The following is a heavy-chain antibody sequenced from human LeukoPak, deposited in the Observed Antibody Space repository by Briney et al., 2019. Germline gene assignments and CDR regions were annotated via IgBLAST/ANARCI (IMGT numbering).Heavy chain of an antibody. V-gene: IGHV1-8*01. D-gene: IGHD6-25*01. Sequence: GASVKASCKASGYTFTSYDINWVRQATGQGLEWMGWMNPNSGNTGYAQKFQGRVTMTRNTSISTAYMELSSLRSEDTAVYYCAKERRDGYPDLDYWGQGTLVTVSS. J-gene: IGHJ4*02. CDR2: MNPNSGNT. CDR3: AKERRDGYPDLDY. CDR1: GYTFTSYD.